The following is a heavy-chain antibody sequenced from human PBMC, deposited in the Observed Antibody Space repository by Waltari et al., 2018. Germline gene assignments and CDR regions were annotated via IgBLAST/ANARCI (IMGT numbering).Heavy chain of an antibody. CDR1: GFNFGGFG. CDR2: MSGSGATT. J-gene: IGHJ4*02. D-gene: IGHD5-12*01. Sequence: EVQLLESGGGLVQPGGSLRLSCAASGFNFGGFGMNWVRQAPGKGLEGVSGMSGSGATTYNRDSVGGRFTVSRDNSRNTVYLQMNSLRAEDTAVYYCAKAFRGYSGSYFDNWGRERWSPSPQ. CDR3: AKAFRGYSGSYFDN. V-gene: IGHV3-23*02.